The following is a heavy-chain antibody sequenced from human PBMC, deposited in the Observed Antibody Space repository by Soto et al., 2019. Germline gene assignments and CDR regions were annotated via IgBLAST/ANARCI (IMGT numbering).Heavy chain of an antibody. CDR3: ARDQSTYGGKAEGAFDI. CDR1: GYSFTGYY. J-gene: IGHJ3*02. V-gene: IGHV1-2*02. D-gene: IGHD2-15*01. Sequence: XSVKGSCNASGYSFTGYYRHCVRKKTGQGLEWMGWINPNSGGTNYAQKFQGRVTMTRDTSISTAYMELSRLRSDDTAVYYCARDQSTYGGKAEGAFDIWGQATMVTV. CDR2: INPNSGGT.